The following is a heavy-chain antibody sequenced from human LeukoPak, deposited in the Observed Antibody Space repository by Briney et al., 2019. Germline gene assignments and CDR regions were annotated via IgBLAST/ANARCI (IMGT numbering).Heavy chain of an antibody. CDR3: AKSYGDYYYFGMDV. D-gene: IGHD4-17*01. V-gene: IGHV3-30*18. CDR2: ILYDDSNK. CDR1: GFTFSSYG. Sequence: GGSLRLSCAASGFTFSSYGMHWVRPAPGKRVEWVAVILYDDSNKYYADSVKGRFTISRDNSKNTLYLQMNSLRAEDTAVYYCAKSYGDYYYFGMDVWGQGTTVTVSS. J-gene: IGHJ6*02.